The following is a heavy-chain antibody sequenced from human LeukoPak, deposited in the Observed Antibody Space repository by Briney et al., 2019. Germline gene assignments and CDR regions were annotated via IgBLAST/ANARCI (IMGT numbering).Heavy chain of an antibody. J-gene: IGHJ6*03. CDR1: GGSISSYY. CDR2: IYYSGST. V-gene: IGHV4-59*01. Sequence: SETLSLTCTVSGGSISSYYWSWIRQPPGKGLEWIGYIYYSGSTNYNPSLKSRVTISVDTSKNQFSLKLSSVTAADTAVYYCARVLGYCSGGSCYGRYGYYYYYYMDVWGKGTTVTVSS. D-gene: IGHD2-15*01. CDR3: ARVLGYCSGGSCYGRYGYYYYYYMDV.